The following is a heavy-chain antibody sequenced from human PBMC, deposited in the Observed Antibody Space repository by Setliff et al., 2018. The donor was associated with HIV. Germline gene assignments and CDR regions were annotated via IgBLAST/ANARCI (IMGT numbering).Heavy chain of an antibody. J-gene: IGHJ4*02. CDR1: GYTFTSSD. CDR2: MNPNSGNT. CDR3: ARAAPGGYFDWLSRNPFDY. V-gene: IGHV1-8*02. Sequence: ASVKVSCKASGYTFTSSDINWVRQATGQGLEWMGWMNPNSGNTGYAQKFQGRVTMTRNTSISTAYMELSSLRSEDTAMYYCARAAPGGYFDWLSRNPFDYWGQGTLVTVSS. D-gene: IGHD3-9*01.